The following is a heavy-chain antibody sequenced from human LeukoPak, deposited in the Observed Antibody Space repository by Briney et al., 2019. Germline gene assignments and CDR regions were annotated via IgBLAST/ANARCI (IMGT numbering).Heavy chain of an antibody. D-gene: IGHD5-18*01. CDR2: IKQDGSEK. Sequence: PGGSLRLSCAASGFTFSSYWMSWVRQAPGKGLEWVANIKQDGSEKYYVDSVKGRFTISRDNAKNSLYLQMNFLRAEDTAVYYCARDSPERGYSYGPLDNYFDYWGQGALVTVSS. J-gene: IGHJ4*02. CDR3: ARDSPERGYSYGPLDNYFDY. CDR1: GFTFSSYW. V-gene: IGHV3-7*01.